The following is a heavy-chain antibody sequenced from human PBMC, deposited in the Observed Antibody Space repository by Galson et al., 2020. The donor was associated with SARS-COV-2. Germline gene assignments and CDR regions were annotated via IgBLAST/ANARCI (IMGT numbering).Heavy chain of an antibody. J-gene: IGHJ5*01. CDR2: IYYSGST. D-gene: IGHD2-2*01. CDR3: ARGGRSISCYFYICWFDA. CDR1: GGSIRSGGYY. V-gene: IGHV4-31*03. Sequence: SETLSLTCTVSGGSIRSGGYYWRWIRQHPGKGLEWIGCIYYSGSTYYNPSLKSRVTISVDTSKNQFSLQLSSVTAADTAVYYCARGGRSISCYFYICWFDAWGQGTLVTVSS.